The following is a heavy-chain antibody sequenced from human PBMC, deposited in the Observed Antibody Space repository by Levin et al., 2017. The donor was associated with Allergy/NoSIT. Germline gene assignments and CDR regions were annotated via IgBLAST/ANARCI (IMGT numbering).Heavy chain of an antibody. J-gene: IGHJ4*02. D-gene: IGHD5-24*01. CDR3: ARGGYTFGL. V-gene: IGHV4-61*02. CDR1: GDSISGGAFY. Sequence: SQTLSLTCTVSGDSISGGAFYWSWIRQPAGKGLEWIGRIYSSGTTTYNPSLKSRVTLSVDTSKNQFSLNLTSVTAADTAVYYCARGGYTFGLWGQGTLVTVSS. CDR2: IYSSGTT.